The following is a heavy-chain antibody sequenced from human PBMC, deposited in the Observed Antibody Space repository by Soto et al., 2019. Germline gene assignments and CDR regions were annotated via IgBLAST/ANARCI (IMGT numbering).Heavy chain of an antibody. CDR2: LSLSATT. V-gene: IGHV4-4*07. CDR3: ARGITPPSAPACYYFDT. Sequence: SSETLCLSCTVSGASITSSSYWSWIRQTAGRGLEWIGRLSLSATTNNNPSLRSRVTMSADVSKNQSTLRLTSVTAADTALYYCARGITPPSAPACYYFDTWGQGTLVTVSS. CDR1: GASITSSSY. D-gene: IGHD2-15*01. J-gene: IGHJ4*02.